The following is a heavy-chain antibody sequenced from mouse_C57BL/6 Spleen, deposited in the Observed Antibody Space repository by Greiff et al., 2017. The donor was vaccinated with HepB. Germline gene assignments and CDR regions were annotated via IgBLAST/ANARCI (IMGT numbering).Heavy chain of an antibody. CDR1: GFTFTDYY. Sequence: EVKLVESGGGLVQPGGSLSLSCAASGFTFTDYYMSWVRQPPGKALEWLGFIRNKANGYTTEYSASVKGRFTISRDNSQSILYLQMNALRAEDSATYYCARHSFYAMDYWGKGTSVTVSS. CDR3: ARHSFYAMDY. CDR2: IRNKANGYTT. V-gene: IGHV7-3*01. J-gene: IGHJ4*01.